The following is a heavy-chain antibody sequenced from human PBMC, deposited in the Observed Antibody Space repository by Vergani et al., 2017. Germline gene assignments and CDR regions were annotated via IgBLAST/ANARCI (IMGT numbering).Heavy chain of an antibody. J-gene: IGHJ6*02. CDR1: GGTFSSYT. CDR2: IIPILGIA. D-gene: IGHD3-9*01. V-gene: IGHV1-69*02. Sequence: QVQLVQSGAEVKKPGSSVKVSCKASGGTFSSYTISWVRQAPGQGLEWMGRIIPILGIANYAQKFQGRVTITADKSTSTAYMELSSLRSEDTAVYYCARGGHYDILTGYFQVGDYYYYYGMDVWGQGTTVTVSS. CDR3: ARGGHYDILTGYFQVGDYYYYYGMDV.